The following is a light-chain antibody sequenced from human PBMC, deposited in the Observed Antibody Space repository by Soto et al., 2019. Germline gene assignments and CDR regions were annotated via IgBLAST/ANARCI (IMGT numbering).Light chain of an antibody. J-gene: IGLJ2*01. CDR1: SSNIGAGYD. CDR2: GNS. Sequence: QSVLTQPPSVSGAPGQRVTISCTGSSSNIGAGYDVHWYQQLPGTAPKLLIYGNSNRPSGVPDRFSGSKSGPSASLAITGLQAEDEADDYCQSYDSSLSGSVFGGGTKLTVL. V-gene: IGLV1-40*01. CDR3: QSYDSSLSGSV.